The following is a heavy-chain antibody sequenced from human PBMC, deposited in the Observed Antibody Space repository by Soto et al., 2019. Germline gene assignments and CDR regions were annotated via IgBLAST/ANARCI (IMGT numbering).Heavy chain of an antibody. Sequence: EVELVETGGVLVKPGGSLTLSCAASGFSFKNAWMNWVSQAPGKGLEWVGRIKNKNDGGTTDYAAFVKGRFTISRHASENTLYLHMNGLKTEDTGVYFCTGLWFGEIYNYWGQGSLVTVSS. CDR3: TGLWFGEIYNY. CDR1: GFSFKNAW. D-gene: IGHD3-10*01. J-gene: IGHJ4*01. V-gene: IGHV3-15*07. CDR2: IKNKNDGGTT.